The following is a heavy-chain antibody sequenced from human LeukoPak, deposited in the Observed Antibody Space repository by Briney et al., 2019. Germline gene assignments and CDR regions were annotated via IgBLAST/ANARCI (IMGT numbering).Heavy chain of an antibody. Sequence: PSETLSLTCTVSGGSISSSSYYWSWIRQPPGKGLEWIGEINHSGSTNYNPSLKSRVTISVDTSENQFSLKLSSVTAADTAVYYCARGRGWLVVPRGYYFDYWGQGTLVTVSS. CDR1: GGSISSSSYY. CDR3: ARGRGWLVVPRGYYFDY. J-gene: IGHJ4*02. CDR2: INHSGST. D-gene: IGHD6-19*01. V-gene: IGHV4-39*07.